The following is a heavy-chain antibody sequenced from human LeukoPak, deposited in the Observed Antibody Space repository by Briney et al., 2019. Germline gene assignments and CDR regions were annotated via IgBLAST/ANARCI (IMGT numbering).Heavy chain of an antibody. Sequence: SVKVSCKASGGTFSSYAISWVRQAPGQGLEWMGGIIPIFGTANYAQKFQGRVTITRNTSISTAYMELSSLRSEDTAVYYCARGVGYCSGGSCYQFWGQGTLVTVSS. CDR3: ARGVGYCSGGSCYQF. CDR1: GGTFSSYA. CDR2: IIPIFGTA. D-gene: IGHD2-15*01. J-gene: IGHJ4*02. V-gene: IGHV1-69*05.